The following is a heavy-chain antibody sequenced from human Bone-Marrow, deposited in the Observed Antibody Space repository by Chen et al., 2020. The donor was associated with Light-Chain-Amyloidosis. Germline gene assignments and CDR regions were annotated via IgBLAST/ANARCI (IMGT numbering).Heavy chain of an antibody. V-gene: IGHV3-21*06. D-gene: IGHD3-10*01. J-gene: IGHJ3*02. CDR2: ISGTSSYM. CDR1: GFTFIDYT. CDR3: MRDYKSVAFDI. Sequence: EVQLVESGGGLVKPGGSLRLSCEASGFTFIDYTINWVRQAPGKGLEWVSCISGTSSYMYYADSVKGRFTISGDNAKNSVFLQMNSLRVEDTAVYYCMRDYKSVAFDIWGQGTMVTVSS.